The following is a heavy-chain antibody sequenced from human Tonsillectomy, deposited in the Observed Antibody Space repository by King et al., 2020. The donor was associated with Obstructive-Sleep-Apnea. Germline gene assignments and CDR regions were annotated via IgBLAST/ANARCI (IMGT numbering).Heavy chain of an antibody. V-gene: IGHV3-74*01. Sequence: VQLVESGGALVQPGGSLRLSCAASGFTFRSYWMHWVRQAPGKGLVWVSHINGDGSNTNYADSVKGRFTISRDNAKNTLYLQMSSLRAEDTAVYYCARSYYDILTGNNWFDPWGKGTLVTVSS. CDR2: INGDGSNT. CDR3: ARSYYDILTGNNWFDP. D-gene: IGHD3-9*01. CDR1: GFTFRSYW. J-gene: IGHJ5*02.